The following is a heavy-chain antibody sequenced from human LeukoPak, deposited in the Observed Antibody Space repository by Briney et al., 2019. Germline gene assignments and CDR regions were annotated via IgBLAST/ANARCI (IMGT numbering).Heavy chain of an antibody. Sequence: GGSLRLSCAASGFTFTNYAMSWVRQAPGKGLEWVSTISGGGGSTYYADSVKGRFTISRDNSKNTLYLQMNSLRADDTAVYYCARCSGGSCYRSDDYWGQGTLVTVSS. CDR3: ARCSGGSCYRSDDY. D-gene: IGHD2-15*01. J-gene: IGHJ4*02. CDR2: ISGGGGST. CDR1: GFTFTNYA. V-gene: IGHV3-23*01.